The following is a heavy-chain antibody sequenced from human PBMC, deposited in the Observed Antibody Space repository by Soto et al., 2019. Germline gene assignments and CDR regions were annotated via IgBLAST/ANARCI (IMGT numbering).Heavy chain of an antibody. CDR3: ARDLALAGNY. V-gene: IGHV3-21*01. CDR2: ISSTSSYT. CDR1: GVTFSSYA. Sequence: GGSMGLSCAASGVTFSSYAMNWVRQTQERGLEWVSSISSTSSYTHYADSVKGRFTISRDNANNSLFLQMNSLRAEDTAVYYCARDLALAGNYWGQGALVTVPS. D-gene: IGHD6-19*01. J-gene: IGHJ4*02.